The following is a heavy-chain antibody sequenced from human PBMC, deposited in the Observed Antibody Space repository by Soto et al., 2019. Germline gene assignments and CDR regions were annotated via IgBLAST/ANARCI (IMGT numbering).Heavy chain of an antibody. J-gene: IGHJ6*02. Sequence: QLQLQESGPGLVKPSETLSLTCTVSGGSISSSSYYWGWIRQPPGKGLEWIGSIYYSGSTYYNPSLKSRVTISVDTSKNQFSLKLSSVTAADTAVYYCARLRGTYSSGWYKSPDYYYYYGMDVWGQGTTVTVSS. V-gene: IGHV4-39*01. CDR1: GGSISSSSYY. CDR2: IYYSGST. CDR3: ARLRGTYSSGWYKSPDYYYYYGMDV. D-gene: IGHD6-19*01.